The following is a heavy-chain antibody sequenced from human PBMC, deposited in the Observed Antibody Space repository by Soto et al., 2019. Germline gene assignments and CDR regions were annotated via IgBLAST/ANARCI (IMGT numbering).Heavy chain of an antibody. CDR2: INPSGGST. CDR3: ARASRAGGGFDY. CDR1: GYTFTSYY. D-gene: IGHD6-19*01. Sequence: QVQLVQSGAEVKKPGASVKVSCKASGYTFTSYYMHWVRQAPGQGLEWMGIINPSGGSTSYAQKFQGRVTMTRDTSTTTVYMELSSLRSKDTAVYYCARASRAGGGFDYWGQGTLVTVSS. V-gene: IGHV1-46*01. J-gene: IGHJ4*02.